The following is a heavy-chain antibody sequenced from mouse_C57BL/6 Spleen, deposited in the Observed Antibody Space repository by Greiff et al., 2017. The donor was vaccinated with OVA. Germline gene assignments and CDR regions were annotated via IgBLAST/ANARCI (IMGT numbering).Heavy chain of an antibody. V-gene: IGHV1-80*01. Sequence: QVQLQQSGAELVKPGASVKISCKASGYAFSSYWMNWVKQRPGKGLEWIGQIYPGDGDTNYNGKFKGKATLTADKSSSTAYMQLSSLTSEDSAVYFCARYSNYKNYFDYWGQGTTLTVSS. CDR1: GYAFSSYW. CDR3: ARYSNYKNYFDY. D-gene: IGHD2-5*01. J-gene: IGHJ2*01. CDR2: IYPGDGDT.